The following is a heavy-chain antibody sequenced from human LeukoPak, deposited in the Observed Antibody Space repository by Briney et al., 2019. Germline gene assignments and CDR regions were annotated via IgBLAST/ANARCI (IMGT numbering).Heavy chain of an antibody. CDR2: ISAYNGNT. J-gene: IGHJ4*02. Sequence: ASAKVSCKAPGYTFTSYGISWVRQAPGQGLEWMGWISAYNGNTNYAQKLQGRVTMTTDTSTSTAYMELRSLRSDDTAVYYCAREVPTYYYDSTTPRYFDYWGQGTLVTVSS. CDR3: AREVPTYYYDSTTPRYFDY. D-gene: IGHD3-22*01. CDR1: GYTFTSYG. V-gene: IGHV1-18*01.